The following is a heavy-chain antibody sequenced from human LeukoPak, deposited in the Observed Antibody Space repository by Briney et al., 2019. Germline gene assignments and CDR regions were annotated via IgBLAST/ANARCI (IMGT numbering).Heavy chain of an antibody. CDR1: GFTFSKAW. V-gene: IGHV3-15*01. D-gene: IGHD3-10*01. J-gene: IGHJ4*02. Sequence: GGSLRLSCAASGFTFSKAWMSWVRQAPGKGLEWVGRIKSKTDGGTTDYAAPVKGRFTISRDDSKNTLYLQMNSLKTEDTAVYYCTTGYYGSGSYFVYWGQGTLVTVSS. CDR2: IKSKTDGGTT. CDR3: TTGYYGSGSYFVY.